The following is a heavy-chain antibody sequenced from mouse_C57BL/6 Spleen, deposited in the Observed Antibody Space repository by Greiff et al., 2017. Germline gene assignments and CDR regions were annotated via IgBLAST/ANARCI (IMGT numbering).Heavy chain of an antibody. V-gene: IGHV5-9*01. CDR1: GFTFSSYT. CDR2: ISGGGGNT. CDR3: ARQGHYLYFDY. D-gene: IGHD1-2*01. Sequence: EVQLVESGGGLVKPGGSLKLSCAASGFTFSSYTMSWVRQTPEKRLEWVATISGGGGNTYYPDSVKGRFTISRDNAKNTLYLQMSSLRSEDTALYYCARQGHYLYFDYWGQGTTLTGSS. J-gene: IGHJ2*01.